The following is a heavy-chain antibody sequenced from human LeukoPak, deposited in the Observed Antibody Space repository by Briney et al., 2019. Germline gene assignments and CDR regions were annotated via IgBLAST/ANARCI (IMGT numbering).Heavy chain of an antibody. CDR2: INPSGGST. CDR3: ARARAYYDILTGYYSAYFDY. D-gene: IGHD3-9*01. V-gene: IGHV1-46*01. J-gene: IGHJ4*02. Sequence: ASVKVSCKASGYTFTSYYMHWVRQAPGRGLEWMGIINPSGGSTSYAQKFQGRATMTRDTSTSTVYMELSSLRSEDTAVYYCARARAYYDILTGYYSAYFDYWGQGTLVTVSS. CDR1: GYTFTSYY.